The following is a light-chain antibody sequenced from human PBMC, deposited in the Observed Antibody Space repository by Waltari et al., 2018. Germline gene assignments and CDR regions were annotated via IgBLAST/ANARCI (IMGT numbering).Light chain of an antibody. CDR1: QSVKNN. V-gene: IGKV1-5*03. CDR2: KSS. CDR3: QEYDSLPVT. Sequence: GDRVIITCRASQSVKNNLAWYQQKPGKAPKVLVHKSSRLESGVPSRFSGSGYGTEFTLTISSLQPDDFATYYCQEYDSLPVTFGGGTKVEIK. J-gene: IGKJ4*01.